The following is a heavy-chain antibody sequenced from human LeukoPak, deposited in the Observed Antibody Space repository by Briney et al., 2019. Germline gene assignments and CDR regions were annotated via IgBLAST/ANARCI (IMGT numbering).Heavy chain of an antibody. CDR3: ARDSKRWLQLRENPGGFDY. CDR2: IIPIFGTA. J-gene: IGHJ4*02. V-gene: IGHV1-69*05. D-gene: IGHD5-24*01. CDR1: GGTFSSYA. Sequence: SVKVSCKASGGTFSSYAISWVRQAPGQGLEWMGGIIPIFGTANYAQKFQGRVTITTGESTSTAYMGLSSLRSEDTAVYYCARDSKRWLQLRENPGGFDYWGQGTLVTVSS.